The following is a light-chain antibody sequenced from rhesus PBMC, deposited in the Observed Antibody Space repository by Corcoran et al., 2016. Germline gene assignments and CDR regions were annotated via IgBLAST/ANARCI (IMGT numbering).Light chain of an antibody. CDR1: QDISNN. CDR2: QAS. CDR3: QHGYGIPFT. J-gene: IGKJ3*01. Sequence: DIQMTQSPSSLSASVGDRVTITCRASQDISNNLAWYQQKPGKVPKLLIYQASTLETGIPSRFSGSGSGTGFTLTISSLQPEGFATYYCQHGYGIPFTFGPGTKLDIK. V-gene: IGKV1-25*01.